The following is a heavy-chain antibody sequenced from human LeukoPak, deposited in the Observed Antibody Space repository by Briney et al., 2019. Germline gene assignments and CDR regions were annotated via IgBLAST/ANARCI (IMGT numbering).Heavy chain of an antibody. CDR2: INAYSGRT. J-gene: IGHJ3*02. D-gene: IGHD3-16*01. Sequence: ASVKVSCKASGYTFTSYRISWVRQAPGQGLEWMGLINAYSGRTNYAQKLQGRVTMTTDTSTSTAYMELRSLRSDDTAVYYCARDLGRALDAFDIWGQGTMVTVSS. CDR1: GYTFTSYR. V-gene: IGHV1-18*01. CDR3: ARDLGRALDAFDI.